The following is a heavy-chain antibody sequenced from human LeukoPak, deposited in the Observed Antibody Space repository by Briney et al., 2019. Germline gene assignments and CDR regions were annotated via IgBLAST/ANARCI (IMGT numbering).Heavy chain of an antibody. CDR3: ARDPRLGDSSGYFSN. CDR1: GFTFSSFW. Sequence: GGSLRLSCAASGFTFSSFWMHWVRQVPGKGLAWVSRINTDGSSTNYADSVKGRFTIARDNAKKTLYLQMNGLRAEDTAVYHCARDPRLGDSSGYFSNWGQGTQVTVSS. D-gene: IGHD3-22*01. V-gene: IGHV3-74*01. CDR2: INTDGSST. J-gene: IGHJ4*02.